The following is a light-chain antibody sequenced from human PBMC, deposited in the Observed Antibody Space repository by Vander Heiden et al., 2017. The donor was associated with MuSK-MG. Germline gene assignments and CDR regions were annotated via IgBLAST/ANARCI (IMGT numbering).Light chain of an antibody. J-gene: IGKJ5*01. CDR2: FVS. CDR3: MQALQTFPIT. Sequence: DFVMTQSPLSLPVTPGEPASISCRSSQSLLHSNGHNYLDWYVQKPGQSPQLLIYFVSNRASGVPDRFSGSGSGTDFTLKISRVDAEDVGVYYCMQALQTFPITFGQGTRLEIK. V-gene: IGKV2-28*01. CDR1: QSLLHSNGHNY.